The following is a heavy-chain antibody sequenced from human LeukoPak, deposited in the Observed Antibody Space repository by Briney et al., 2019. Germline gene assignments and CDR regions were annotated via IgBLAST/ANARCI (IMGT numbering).Heavy chain of an antibody. CDR2: IDWDGDT. Sequence: SGPTLVNPTQTLTLTCTFPGFSLSTNGMRVNWIRQPPGKALERLARIDWDGDTFYSTSLKTRLTISKDTSKNQVVLTMTNMDPVDTATYYCARIYDSSGWLVFDYWGQGALVTVSS. CDR1: GFSLSTNGMR. V-gene: IGHV2-70*04. CDR3: ARIYDSSGWLVFDY. J-gene: IGHJ4*02. D-gene: IGHD3-22*01.